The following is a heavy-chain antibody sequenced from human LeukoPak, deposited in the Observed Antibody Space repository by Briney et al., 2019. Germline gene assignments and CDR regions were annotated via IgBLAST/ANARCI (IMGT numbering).Heavy chain of an antibody. CDR2: ISSSGGTI. CDR3: ARDREPTDAFDI. Sequence: GGSPRLSCVASGFTFSDYYMSWIRQAPGKGLECVSYISSSGGTIYYADSVKGRFTISRDNAKNSLYLQMNSLRAEDTAVYYCARDREPTDAFDIWGQGTMVIVSS. J-gene: IGHJ3*02. D-gene: IGHD1-26*01. V-gene: IGHV3-11*01. CDR1: GFTFSDYY.